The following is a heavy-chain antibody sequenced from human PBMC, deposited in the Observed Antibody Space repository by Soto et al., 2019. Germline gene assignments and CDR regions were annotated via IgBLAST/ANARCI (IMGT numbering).Heavy chain of an antibody. CDR1: GGSVSSDRYF. V-gene: IGHV4-61*01. CDR2: ISYTGDT. CDR3: ARIVVGATVDL. D-gene: IGHD1-26*01. J-gene: IGHJ5*02. Sequence: SETLSLTCSGSGGSVSSDRYFWTWIRQPPGKGLEWIAYISYTGDTNYNPSLKSRVTISVDTSRNQFSLTLTSVNAADTAVYFCARIVVGATVDLWGQGSLVTVS.